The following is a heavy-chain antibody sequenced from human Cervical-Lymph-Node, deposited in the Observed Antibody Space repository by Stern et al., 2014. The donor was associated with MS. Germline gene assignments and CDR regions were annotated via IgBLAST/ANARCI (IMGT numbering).Heavy chain of an antibody. Sequence: QMQLVQSGAEVKKPGASVKVSCKTSGYIFTGYYIHWVRQAPGQGLEWMAWIHPNTGGPKYAQKLQGRVTMSRDTSISTAYVELSSLTSDDTAVYYCARDQRGITIFGVVTDYYYLGMDVWGQGTTVTVSS. CDR1: GYIFTGYY. J-gene: IGHJ6*02. CDR3: ARDQRGITIFGVVTDYYYLGMDV. D-gene: IGHD3-3*01. CDR2: IHPNTGGP. V-gene: IGHV1-2*02.